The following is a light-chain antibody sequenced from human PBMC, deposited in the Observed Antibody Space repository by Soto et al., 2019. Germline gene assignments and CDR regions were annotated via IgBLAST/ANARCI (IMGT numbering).Light chain of an antibody. V-gene: IGLV8-61*01. Sequence: QAVVTQEPSVSVSPGRTVTLTCGLTSGSVSTTYYPSWYQQTPGQAPRTLIYSTNIRSSGVPDRFSGSILGNKAALTITGAQADDESDYHCMLYMGGGLVVFGGGTKLTVL. CDR1: SGSVSTTYY. CDR3: MLYMGGGLVV. J-gene: IGLJ2*01. CDR2: STN.